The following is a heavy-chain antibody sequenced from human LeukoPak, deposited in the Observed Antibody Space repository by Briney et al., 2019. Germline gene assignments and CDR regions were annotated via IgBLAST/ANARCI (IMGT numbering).Heavy chain of an antibody. CDR3: ARAYCSSTSCFQTFDY. Sequence: GESLRLSCAASGFTFSSYSMNWVRQAPGKGLEWVSSISSSSSYIYYADSVKGRFNISRDNAKKSLYLQMNSLRAEDTAVYYCARAYCSSTSCFQTFDYWGQGTLVTVSS. D-gene: IGHD2-2*01. CDR2: ISSSSSYI. CDR1: GFTFSSYS. V-gene: IGHV3-21*01. J-gene: IGHJ4*02.